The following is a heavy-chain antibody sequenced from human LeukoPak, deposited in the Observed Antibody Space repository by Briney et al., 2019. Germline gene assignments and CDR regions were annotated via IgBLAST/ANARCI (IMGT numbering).Heavy chain of an antibody. D-gene: IGHD2-15*01. CDR3: ARGFDDYYAASGATWVYFDY. Sequence: SETLSLTCAVSGGSISSGGYSWSWIRQPPGKGLEWIGYIYHSGSTYYNPSLKSRVTISVDRSKNQFSLKLNSVTAADTAVYYCARGFDDYYAASGATWVYFDYWGQGSLVTVSS. CDR2: IYHSGST. V-gene: IGHV4-30-2*01. J-gene: IGHJ4*02. CDR1: GGSISSGGYS.